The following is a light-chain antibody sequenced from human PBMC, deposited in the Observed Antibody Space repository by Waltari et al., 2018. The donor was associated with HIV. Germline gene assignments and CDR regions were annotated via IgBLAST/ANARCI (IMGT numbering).Light chain of an antibody. CDR1: QSVSSDY. CDR2: GAS. V-gene: IGKV3-20*01. J-gene: IGKJ2*01. CDR3: QQYGSSPPYT. Sequence: EIVLTQSPGTLSLSPGERATLSCRTSQSVSSDYLAWYQQKPGQAPRLLIYGASNRATGIPDRFSGSGSGTDFILTISRLEPEDFAVYYCQQYGSSPPYTFGQGTKLDIK.